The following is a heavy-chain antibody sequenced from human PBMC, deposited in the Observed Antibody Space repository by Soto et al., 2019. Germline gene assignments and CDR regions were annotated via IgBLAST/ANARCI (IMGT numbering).Heavy chain of an antibody. D-gene: IGHD3-9*01. CDR2: ISSSGSTI. J-gene: IGHJ4*02. CDR3: ARAETLRYFDLKHYFHX. Sequence: GGSLRLSCAASGFTFSDYYMTWIRQAPGKGLEWVSYISSSGSTIYYTDSVKGRFTISRDNAKKSLYLRMNSLRAEDTAVYYCARAETLRYFDLKHYFHXWGQGPLVTV. V-gene: IGHV3-11*01. CDR1: GFTFSDYY.